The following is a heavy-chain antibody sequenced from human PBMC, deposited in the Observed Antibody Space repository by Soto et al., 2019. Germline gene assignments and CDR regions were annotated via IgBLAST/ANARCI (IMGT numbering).Heavy chain of an antibody. CDR1: GFTFRSYA. J-gene: IGHJ2*01. V-gene: IGHV3-30-3*01. CDR2: ISYDGSNE. D-gene: IGHD6-19*01. Sequence: QVQLVESGGGVVQPGRSLRLSCAASGFTFRSYAMHWVRQAPGKGLEWVAVISYDGSNENYADSVKGRFTISRDNSKNTLYLQMNSLRAEDTAVYYCARDSVPRLVPGWYFDLWGRGTLVTVSS. CDR3: ARDSVPRLVPGWYFDL.